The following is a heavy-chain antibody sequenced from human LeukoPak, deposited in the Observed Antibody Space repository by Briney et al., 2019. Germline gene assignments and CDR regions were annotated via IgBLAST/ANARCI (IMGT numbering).Heavy chain of an antibody. J-gene: IGHJ6*02. CDR2: ISGSGGST. D-gene: IGHD3-3*01. V-gene: IGHV3-23*01. CDR3: AKGEDRYYDFWSGYYSYYYGMDV. CDR1: GFTFSSYA. Sequence: GGSLRLSCAASGFTFSSYAMSWVRQAPGKGLEWVSAISGSGGSTYYADSVKGRFTISRDNFKNTLYLQMNSLRAEDTAVYYCAKGEDRYYDFWSGYYSYYYGMDVWGQGTTVTVSS.